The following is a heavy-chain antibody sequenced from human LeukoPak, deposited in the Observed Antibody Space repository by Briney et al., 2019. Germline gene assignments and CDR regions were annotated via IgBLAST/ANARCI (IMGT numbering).Heavy chain of an antibody. V-gene: IGHV4-61*02. D-gene: IGHD5-24*01. CDR2: IYTSGST. CDR1: GGSISSGSYY. CDR3: ARGPTFRDGYGHA. Sequence: SQTLSLTCTVSGGSISSGSYYWSWTRQPAGKGLEWIGRIYTSGSTNYNPSLKSRVTMSVDTSKNQFSLKLSSVTAADTAVYYCARGPTFRDGYGHAWGQGTMVTVSS. J-gene: IGHJ3*01.